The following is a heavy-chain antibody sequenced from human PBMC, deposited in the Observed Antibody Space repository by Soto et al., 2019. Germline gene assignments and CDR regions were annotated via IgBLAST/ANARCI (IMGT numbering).Heavy chain of an antibody. CDR3: ARAPRPAAIAVLDH. Sequence: QVQLEQSGTEVKEPGASVKVSCKASGYSFTSYNINWVRQTTGQGLEWMGWVNPSNGDAGLAQRFQGRVTMSSDTSITTAFVEVSSLAPEDAAIYFCARAPRPAAIAVLDHWGQGTLVSASS. V-gene: IGHV1-8*01. CDR2: VNPSNGDA. D-gene: IGHD2-2*01. J-gene: IGHJ4*02. CDR1: GYSFTSYN.